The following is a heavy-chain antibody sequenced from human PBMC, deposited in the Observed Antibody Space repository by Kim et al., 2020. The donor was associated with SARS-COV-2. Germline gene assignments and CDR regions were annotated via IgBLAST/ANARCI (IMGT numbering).Heavy chain of an antibody. CDR2: TYSSGST. V-gene: IGHV4-59*13. Sequence: SETLSLTCIVSGCYLGSFYWTWIRQPPGKGLEWIGYTYSSGSTKFNPSLTGRVVISPDTSKNQFFLNLTSVTAADTAVYFCARGNVVTSLDSWGRGILVTVSS. J-gene: IGHJ4*02. CDR1: GCYLGSFY. CDR3: ARGNVVTSLDS. D-gene: IGHD1-1*01.